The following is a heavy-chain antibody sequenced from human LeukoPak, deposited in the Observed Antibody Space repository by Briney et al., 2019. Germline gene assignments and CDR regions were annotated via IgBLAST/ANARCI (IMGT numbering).Heavy chain of an antibody. J-gene: IGHJ4*02. D-gene: IGHD3-10*01. V-gene: IGHV4-39*01. Sequence: PSETLSLTCTVSGGSISSSSYYWGWIRQPPGEGLEWIGSIYYSGSTYYNPSLKSRVTISVDTSKNQFSLKLSSVTAADTAVYYCARRDYVLLWFGESGNFDYWGQGTLVTVSS. CDR1: GGSISSSSYY. CDR3: ARRDYVLLWFGESGNFDY. CDR2: IYYSGST.